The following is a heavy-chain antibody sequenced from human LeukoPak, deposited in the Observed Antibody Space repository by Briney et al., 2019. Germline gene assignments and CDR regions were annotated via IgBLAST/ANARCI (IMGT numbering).Heavy chain of an antibody. CDR2: MNPNSGNT. CDR1: GYTFTSYD. J-gene: IGHJ4*02. Sequence: GASVKVSCKASGYTFTSYDINWVRQATGQGLEWMGWMNPNSGNTGYAQKFQGRVTMTRNTSISTAYMELSSLRSEDTAVYYCARGLYGSGSSPFGYWGQGTLVTVSS. D-gene: IGHD3-10*01. V-gene: IGHV1-8*01. CDR3: ARGLYGSGSSPFGY.